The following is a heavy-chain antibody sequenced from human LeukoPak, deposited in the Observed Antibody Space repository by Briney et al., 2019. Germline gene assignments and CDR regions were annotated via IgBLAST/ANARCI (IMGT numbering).Heavy chain of an antibody. CDR1: GGSFSGYY. J-gene: IGHJ4*02. CDR3: AVVAGTAGTDY. CDR2: INHSGST. D-gene: IGHD6-19*01. Sequence: PSETLSLTCAVYGGSFSGYYWSWIRQPPGKGLEWIGEINHSGSTNYNPSLKSRVTISVDTSKNQFSLKLSSVTAADTAVYYCAVVAGTAGTDYWGQGTLVIVSS. V-gene: IGHV4-34*01.